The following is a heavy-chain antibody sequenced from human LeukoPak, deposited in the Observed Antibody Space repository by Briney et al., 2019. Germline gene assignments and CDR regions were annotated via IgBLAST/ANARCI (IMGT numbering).Heavy chain of an antibody. Sequence: PSETLSLTCAFYGGSFNDYYWSWIRQPPGKGLEWIGEINRSGSANYNPSLKSRVTISVDTSKNQFSLMLSSVTAADTAVYYCASLHQVRGLTVFDYWGQGTLVTVPS. D-gene: IGHD3-10*01. CDR2: INRSGSA. CDR1: GGSFNDYY. CDR3: ASLHQVRGLTVFDY. V-gene: IGHV4-34*01. J-gene: IGHJ4*02.